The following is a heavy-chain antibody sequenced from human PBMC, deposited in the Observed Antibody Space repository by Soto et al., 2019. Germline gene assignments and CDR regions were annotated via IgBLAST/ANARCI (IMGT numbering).Heavy chain of an antibody. Sequence: GASVKVSCKASGYTFTSYAMHWVRQAPGQRLEWMGWINAGNGNTKYSQKFQGRVTITRDTSASTAYMELSSLRSEDTAVYYCARAGSHRTGPQFDYWGQGTLVTVSS. D-gene: IGHD2-2*01. CDR2: INAGNGNT. V-gene: IGHV1-3*01. J-gene: IGHJ4*02. CDR1: GYTFTSYA. CDR3: ARAGSHRTGPQFDY.